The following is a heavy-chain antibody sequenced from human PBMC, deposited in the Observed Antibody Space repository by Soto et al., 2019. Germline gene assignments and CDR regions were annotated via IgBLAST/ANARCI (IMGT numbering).Heavy chain of an antibody. CDR1: GFTFSSYA. CDR2: ISSNGGST. Sequence: GGSLRLSCSASGFTFSSYAMHWVRQAPGKGLEYVSAISSNGGSTYYADSVKGRFTISRDNSKNTLYLQMSSLRAEDSAVYFCARLEGLATISYYFDFWGQGALVTVSS. D-gene: IGHD1-1*01. CDR3: ARLEGLATISYYFDF. J-gene: IGHJ4*02. V-gene: IGHV3-64D*08.